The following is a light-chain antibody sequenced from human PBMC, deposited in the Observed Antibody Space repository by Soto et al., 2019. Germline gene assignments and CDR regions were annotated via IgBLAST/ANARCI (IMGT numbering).Light chain of an antibody. CDR1: QSVSRY. J-gene: IGKJ4*01. CDR3: QQRSNFLT. V-gene: IGKV3-11*01. Sequence: EIVLAQSPATLSLSPGERATLSCRASQSVSRYLAWYQQRPGQAPRLLIYDASHRAAGIPARFSGSGSGTDFTLTISSLEPEDFAVYYCQQRSNFLTFGGGTKVEI. CDR2: DAS.